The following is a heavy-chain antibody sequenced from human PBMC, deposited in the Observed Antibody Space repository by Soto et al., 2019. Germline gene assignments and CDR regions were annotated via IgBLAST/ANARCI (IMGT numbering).Heavy chain of an antibody. CDR1: GYTLTEFS. Sequence: ASVQESCMFSGYTLTEFSLHWVRQAPGKGAEWMGGCDHEDCETIYAQKFQGRVNKTEDTSTDTVYMERSSLRSEYTGVYYSATLHDSTPSPVDYWGQGTLVTVSS. CDR3: ATLHDSTPSPVDY. J-gene: IGHJ4*02. V-gene: IGHV1-24*01. D-gene: IGHD6-6*01. CDR2: CDHEDCET.